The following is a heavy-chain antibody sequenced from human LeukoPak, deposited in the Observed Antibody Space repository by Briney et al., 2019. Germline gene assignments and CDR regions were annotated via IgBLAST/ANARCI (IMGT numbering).Heavy chain of an antibody. V-gene: IGHV4-61*02. D-gene: IGHD6-13*01. CDR2: IYTSGST. J-gene: IGHJ6*02. CDR3: ARGGSAAAAIFYYYGMDV. Sequence: SETLSLTCTVSGGSISSGSYYWSWIRQPAGKGLEWIGRIYTSGSTNYNPSLKSRVTMSVDTSKNQFSLKLSSVTAADTAVYYCARGGSAAAAIFYYYGMDVWGQGTTVTVSS. CDR1: GGSISSGSYY.